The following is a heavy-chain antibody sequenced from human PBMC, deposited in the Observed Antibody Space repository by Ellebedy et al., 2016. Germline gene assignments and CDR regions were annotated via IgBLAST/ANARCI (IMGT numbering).Heavy chain of an antibody. CDR3: ARLSYGSGSFDY. CDR2: INPAGDT. V-gene: IGHV3-13*01. J-gene: IGHJ4*02. D-gene: IGHD3-10*01. CDR1: GFTFTNYD. Sequence: GGSLRLSXAASGFTFTNYDMHWVRQHPEKDLEWVAGINPAGDTYYPVSVKGRFIISRENAKNSLYLQMNNLRAGDTAMYYCARLSYGSGSFDYWGQGALVTVSS.